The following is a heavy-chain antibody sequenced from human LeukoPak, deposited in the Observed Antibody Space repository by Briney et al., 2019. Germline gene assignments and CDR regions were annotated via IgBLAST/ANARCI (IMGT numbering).Heavy chain of an antibody. CDR2: IYPGDSDT. Sequence: GESLKISCKGSGYSFTSVWIGWVRQMPGKGLGWMGIIYPGDSDTKYSPSFDGQATISVDKSIATAYLQWSSLQASDTAMYYCARSKHGSGRYPFDYWGQGTLVTVSS. CDR3: ARSKHGSGRYPFDY. CDR1: GYSFTSVW. D-gene: IGHD3-10*01. V-gene: IGHV5-51*01. J-gene: IGHJ4*02.